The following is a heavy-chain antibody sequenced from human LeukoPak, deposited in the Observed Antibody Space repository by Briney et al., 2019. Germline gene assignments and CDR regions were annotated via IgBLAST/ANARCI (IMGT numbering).Heavy chain of an antibody. Sequence: GGSLRLSCAASGFNFSSYAMSWVRQAPGKGLQWVSGISGSGGGTYYADSVKGRFTISRDNFKNTLYLQMNSLRAEDTAVYYCSLLLLWFGELYYNGMDVWGKGTTVTVSS. CDR3: SLLLLWFGELYYNGMDV. D-gene: IGHD3-10*01. V-gene: IGHV3-23*01. J-gene: IGHJ6*04. CDR2: ISGSGGGT. CDR1: GFNFSSYA.